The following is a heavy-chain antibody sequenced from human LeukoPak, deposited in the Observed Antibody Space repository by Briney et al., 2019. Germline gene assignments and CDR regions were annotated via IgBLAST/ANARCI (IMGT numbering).Heavy chain of an antibody. CDR3: ATGLGR. V-gene: IGHV3-9*01. CDR2: ISWNSGSI. CDR1: GFTFDDYA. Sequence: PGRSLRLSCAASGFTFDDYAMHWVRQAPGKGLEWVSGISWNSGSIGYADSVKGRFTISRDNAKNSLYLQMNSLRAEDTALYYCATGLGRWGQGTLVTVSS. D-gene: IGHD1-26*01. J-gene: IGHJ4*02.